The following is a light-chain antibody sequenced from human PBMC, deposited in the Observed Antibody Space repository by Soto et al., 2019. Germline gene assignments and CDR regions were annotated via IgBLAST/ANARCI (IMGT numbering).Light chain of an antibody. V-gene: IGLV1-44*01. J-gene: IGLJ1*01. CDR2: TND. Sequence: HSLLTQPPSASGTPGQRVTISCSGSSSNIGSNTVNWYQQLPGTAPKLLIYTNDQRPSGVPDRFSGSRSGTSASLAISGLQFEDEADYHCSSWDDNLDAVVFGAGTKVTVL. CDR3: SSWDDNLDAVV. CDR1: SSNIGSNT.